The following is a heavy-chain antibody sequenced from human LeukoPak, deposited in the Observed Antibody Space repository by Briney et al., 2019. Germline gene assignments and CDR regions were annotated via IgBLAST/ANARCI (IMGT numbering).Heavy chain of an antibody. D-gene: IGHD3-10*01. Sequence: PLETLSLTCTVSDNSISIYHWSWIRQFPGKGLEWIGYIHYTGTTDYNPSLKSRLTISIETSKNQFSLKLNSLTTPDTALYYCARXRXHYGNYFDSXGQGILVTVSS. J-gene: IGHJ4*02. CDR2: IHYTGTT. V-gene: IGHV4-59*01. CDR1: DNSISIYH. CDR3: ARXRXHYGNYFDS.